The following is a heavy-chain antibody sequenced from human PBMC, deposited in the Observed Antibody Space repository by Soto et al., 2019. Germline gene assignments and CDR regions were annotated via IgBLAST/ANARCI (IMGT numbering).Heavy chain of an antibody. D-gene: IGHD6-13*01. CDR2: IYYSGST. V-gene: IGHV4-39*01. CDR3: ASHLSSSWFYYYYGMEV. J-gene: IGHJ6*02. CDR1: GGSISSSSYY. Sequence: SGTLSLTCTVSGGSISSSSYYWGWIRQPTGQGLEWIGSIYYSGSTYYNPSLKSRVTISVDTSKNQFSLKLSSVTAADTAVYYCASHLSSSWFYYYYGMEVWDQGTTVTVYS.